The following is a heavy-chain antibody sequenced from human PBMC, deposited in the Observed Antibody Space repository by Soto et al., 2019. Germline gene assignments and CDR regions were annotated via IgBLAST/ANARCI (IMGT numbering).Heavy chain of an antibody. V-gene: IGHV4-59*01. CDR1: GNSIIDYY. J-gene: IGHJ6*02. CDR3: ARIRGSTIFGVDYYGRDV. CDR2: IYYSGSI. D-gene: IGHD3-3*01. Sequence: PSETVSLTCTVSGNSIIDYYWSGIRQTPGKGLEWIGNIYYSGSISYNPSLESRVTISVDTSNNQFSLELSSVTAADTAVYFCARIRGSTIFGVDYYGRDVWGQGTTVTVYS.